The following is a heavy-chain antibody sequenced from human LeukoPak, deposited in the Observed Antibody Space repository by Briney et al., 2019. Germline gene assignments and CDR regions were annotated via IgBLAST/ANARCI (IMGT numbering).Heavy chain of an antibody. Sequence: PETLSLTCAVYGGSITGYYWSWIRQTPGRGLEWVGEIHYTGATSYNPSLKSRATISTDTSKNQFSLRLSSVTAADTAVYYCARGNILTGYCFDFWGQGALATVSS. CDR1: GGSITGYY. J-gene: IGHJ4*01. CDR2: IHYTGAT. D-gene: IGHD3-9*01. CDR3: ARGNILTGYCFDF. V-gene: IGHV4-34*01.